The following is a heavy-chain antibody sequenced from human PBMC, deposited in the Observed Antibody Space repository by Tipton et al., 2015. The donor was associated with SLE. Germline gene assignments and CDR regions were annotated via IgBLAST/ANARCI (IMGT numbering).Heavy chain of an antibody. CDR2: FYPGDSDT. J-gene: IGHJ4*02. V-gene: IGHV5-51*03. CDR1: GYSFTTYW. CDR3: ARLLSFYYGPSLDY. D-gene: IGHD3-10*01. Sequence: QLVQSGAEVKKPGESLKISCKGSGYSFTTYWIGWVRQMPGKGLEWVGIFYPGDSDTRYSPSFQGQVTISADKSISTAYLQWSSLQASDTGMYYWARLLSFYYGPSLDYWGQGPMVTISP.